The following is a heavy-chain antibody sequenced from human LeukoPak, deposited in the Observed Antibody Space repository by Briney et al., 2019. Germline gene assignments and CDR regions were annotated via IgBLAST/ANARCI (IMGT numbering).Heavy chain of an antibody. Sequence: ASVKVSCKASGYTFTSYDINWVRQPTGQGLEGVGWMNPNSGNTGYAQKFQGRVTMTRNTSISTAYMELSSLRSEDTAVYYCARGPYDYVWGSYRYHFDYWGQGTLVTVSS. D-gene: IGHD3-16*02. CDR2: MNPNSGNT. CDR1: GYTFTSYD. CDR3: ARGPYDYVWGSYRYHFDY. V-gene: IGHV1-8*01. J-gene: IGHJ4*02.